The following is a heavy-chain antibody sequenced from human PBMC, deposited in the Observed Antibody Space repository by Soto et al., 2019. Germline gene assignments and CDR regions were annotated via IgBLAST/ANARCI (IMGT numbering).Heavy chain of an antibody. CDR1: GFTFSSYT. D-gene: IGHD3-9*01. J-gene: IGHJ4*02. V-gene: IGHV3-23*01. CDR3: ARGLSTVSSL. Sequence: EVQLLESGGGLVQPGGSLRVSCAASGFTFSSYTMTWVRQAPGKGLEWVSSISASGDTTYYADSVKGRFTISRDNSNSSLYLQMHSLRAEDTAVYYCARGLSTVSSLGGQGTLVTVSS. CDR2: ISASGDTT.